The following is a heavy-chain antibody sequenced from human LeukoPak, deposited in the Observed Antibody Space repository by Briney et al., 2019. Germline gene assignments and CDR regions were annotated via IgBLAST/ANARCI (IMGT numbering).Heavy chain of an antibody. Sequence: SETLSLTCTVSGGSISSGGYYWSWIRQHPGKGLEWIGYIYYSGSTYYNPSLKSRVTISVDTSKNQFSLKLSSVTAADTAVYYCARAPGLDGDYFDYWGQGTLVTVPS. D-gene: IGHD3/OR15-3a*01. J-gene: IGHJ4*02. CDR2: IYYSGST. CDR3: ARAPGLDGDYFDY. CDR1: GGSISSGGYY. V-gene: IGHV4-31*03.